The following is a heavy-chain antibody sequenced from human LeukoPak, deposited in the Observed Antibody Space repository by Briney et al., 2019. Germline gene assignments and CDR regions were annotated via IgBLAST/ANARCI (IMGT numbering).Heavy chain of an antibody. V-gene: IGHV1-69*13. CDR3: ARGYYYDSSGYTFDY. Sequence: SVKVSCKVSGYTLTELSMHWVRQAPGKGLEWMGGIIPIFGTANYAQKFQGRVTITADESTSTAYMELSSLRSEDTAVYYCARGYYYDSSGYTFDYWGQGTLVTVSS. D-gene: IGHD3-22*01. J-gene: IGHJ4*02. CDR2: IIPIFGTA. CDR1: GYTLTELS.